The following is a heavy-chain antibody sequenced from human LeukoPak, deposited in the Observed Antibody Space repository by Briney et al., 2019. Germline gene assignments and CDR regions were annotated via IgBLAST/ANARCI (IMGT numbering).Heavy chain of an antibody. CDR3: AKESEDTDLDY. V-gene: IGHV3-23*01. Sequence: GGSLRLSCVASGFNIRLHAMTWLRQAPGKGLEWVSTVSGSAEDTLYADSVKGRFTISRDNSKNTLYLQMNSLRAEDTAVYYCAKESEDTDLDYWGQGTLVTVSS. CDR1: GFNIRLHA. CDR2: VSGSAEDT. J-gene: IGHJ4*02. D-gene: IGHD2-15*01.